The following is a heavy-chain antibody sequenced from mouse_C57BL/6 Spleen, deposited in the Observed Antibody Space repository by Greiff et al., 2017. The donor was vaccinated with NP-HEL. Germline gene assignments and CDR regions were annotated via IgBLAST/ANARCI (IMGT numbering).Heavy chain of an antibody. J-gene: IGHJ1*03. CDR1: GFTLSNYC. Sequence: EVQRVESGGDLVQPGGSMKLSCVVSGFTLSNYCMNLVRQSPRMGVDLVAQIRLNSDNYATHYAESVNGSFSLSRDDYNSSVYLQMNNLGAEDTGIYYCTDITGYFDVWGTGTTVTVSS. D-gene: IGHD1-1*01. V-gene: IGHV6-3*01. CDR3: TDITGYFDV. CDR2: IRLNSDNYAT.